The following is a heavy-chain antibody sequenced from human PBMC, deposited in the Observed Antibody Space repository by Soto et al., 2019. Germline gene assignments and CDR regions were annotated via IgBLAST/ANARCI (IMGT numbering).Heavy chain of an antibody. CDR3: ARIAVHTLSGLPTLDY. CDR2: IDWDEDK. D-gene: IGHD1-1*01. J-gene: IGHJ4*02. CDR1: GFSLTTSGMC. V-gene: IGHV2-70*11. Sequence: SGPTLVNPTQTLTLTCTFSGFSLTTSGMCVSWIRQAPGKALEWLARIDWDEDKYYSTSLKTRLTISKDTSKNQVVLRMTNMDPVDTATYYCARIAVHTLSGLPTLDYWGQGALVTVSS.